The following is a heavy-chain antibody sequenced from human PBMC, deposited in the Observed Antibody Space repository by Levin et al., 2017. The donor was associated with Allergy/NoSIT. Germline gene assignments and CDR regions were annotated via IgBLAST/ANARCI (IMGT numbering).Heavy chain of an antibody. CDR2: INAGNGNT. CDR1: GYTFTSYT. V-gene: IGHV1-3*01. D-gene: IGHD1-26*01. CDR3: ARPRSTTRGTDDAFDI. J-gene: IGHJ3*02. Sequence: ASVKVSCKASGYTFTSYTMHWVRQAPGQRLEWMGWINAGNGNTKYSQKFQGRVTITRDTSASTAYMELSSLRSEDTAVYYCARPRSTTRGTDDAFDIWGQGTMVSVSS.